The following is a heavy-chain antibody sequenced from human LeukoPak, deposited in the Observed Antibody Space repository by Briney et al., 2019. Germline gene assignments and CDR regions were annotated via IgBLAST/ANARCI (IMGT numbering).Heavy chain of an antibody. CDR1: GFAFSSYE. V-gene: IGHV3-48*03. CDR3: AELGITMIGGV. J-gene: IGHJ6*04. Sequence: GGSLRLSCAASGFAFSSYEMNWVRQAPGKGLEWVSYISSSGSTIYYADSVKGRFTISRDNAKNSLYLQMNSLRAEDTAVYYCAELGITMIGGVWGKGTTVTISS. D-gene: IGHD3-10*02. CDR2: ISSSGSTI.